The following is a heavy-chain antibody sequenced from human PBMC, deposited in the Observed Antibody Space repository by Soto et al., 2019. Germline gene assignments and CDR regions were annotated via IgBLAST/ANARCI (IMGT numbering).Heavy chain of an antibody. CDR3: AIWGYYGSGTSLGVSFFDS. V-gene: IGHV1-3*01. CDR1: GYTFTSYA. D-gene: IGHD3-10*01. Sequence: QVHLVQSGAEVKKPGASVKVSCKASGYTFTSYAIHWVRQAPGQRLEWMGWINAGNANTKYSQKFQGRVAITRDTPASTAYLELRSLRSEDTAVYYCAIWGYYGSGTSLGVSFFDSWGQGTLVTVSS. CDR2: INAGNANT. J-gene: IGHJ4*02.